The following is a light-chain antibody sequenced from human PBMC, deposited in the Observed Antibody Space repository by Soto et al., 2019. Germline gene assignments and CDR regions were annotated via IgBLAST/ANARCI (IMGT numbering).Light chain of an antibody. CDR1: NSDVGNYNF. Sequence: QSVLTEPASVSGSPGQSIAISCTGTNSDVGNYNFVSWYQQHPGKASKLMIYDVDDLPSGIFNRFSGSKSGNTASLTISGLQAEDEADYYCSSYTSNNTYVFGTGTKVTVL. J-gene: IGLJ1*01. CDR2: DVD. V-gene: IGLV2-14*01. CDR3: SSYTSNNTYV.